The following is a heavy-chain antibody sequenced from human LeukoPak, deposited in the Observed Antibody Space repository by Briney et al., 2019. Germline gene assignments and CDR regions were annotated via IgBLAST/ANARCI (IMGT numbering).Heavy chain of an antibody. V-gene: IGHV3-7*01. Sequence: GGSLRLSCVASGFTFNTYAMSWVRQAPGKGLEWVANINQNGGEKYYVDSVKGRFTISRDNAKNSLYLQMKSLRDGDTAVYYCARSPSGSYPFDYWGQGTLVTVSS. J-gene: IGHJ4*02. D-gene: IGHD1-26*01. CDR3: ARSPSGSYPFDY. CDR1: GFTFNTYA. CDR2: INQNGGEK.